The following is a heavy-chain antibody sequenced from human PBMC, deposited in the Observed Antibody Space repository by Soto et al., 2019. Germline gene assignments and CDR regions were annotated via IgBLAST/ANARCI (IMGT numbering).Heavy chain of an antibody. CDR2: VNSDGATT. J-gene: IGHJ6*02. Sequence: GGSLRLSCAASAFTFSSYWMHCVRQAPGKGLVGVSRVNSDGATTSYADSVNGRFTISRDHAKNTLYLQMNSLRAEDTAVYYCAREGYNYYGMDVWGQGTKVTVSS. CDR1: AFTFSSYW. CDR3: AREGYNYYGMDV. V-gene: IGHV3-74*01.